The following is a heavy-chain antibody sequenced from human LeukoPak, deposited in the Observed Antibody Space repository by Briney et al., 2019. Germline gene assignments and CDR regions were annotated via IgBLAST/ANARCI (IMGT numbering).Heavy chain of an antibody. Sequence: ASVKVSCKASGYTFTSYYMHWVRQAPGQGLEWMGIINPSDGSTSYAQKFQGRVTMTRDTSTSTVYMELSSLSSEDTAVYYCARDRAFIAAAGYYFDYWGQGTLVTVSS. V-gene: IGHV1-46*01. D-gene: IGHD6-13*01. CDR1: GYTFTSYY. CDR3: ARDRAFIAAAGYYFDY. J-gene: IGHJ4*02. CDR2: INPSDGST.